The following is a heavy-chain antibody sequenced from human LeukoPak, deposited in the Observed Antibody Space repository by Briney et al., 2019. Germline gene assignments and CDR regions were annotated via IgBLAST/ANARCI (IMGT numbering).Heavy chain of an antibody. V-gene: IGHV3-21*01. Sequence: PGGSLRLSCAASGFTFSSYSMNWVRQAPGKGLEWVSSISSSSSYIYYADSVKGRFTISRDNAKNSLYLQMNSLRAEDTAVYYCARKPMVRGAGDYWGQGTLVTVSS. CDR1: GFTFSSYS. D-gene: IGHD3-10*01. CDR3: ARKPMVRGAGDY. CDR2: ISSSSSYI. J-gene: IGHJ4*02.